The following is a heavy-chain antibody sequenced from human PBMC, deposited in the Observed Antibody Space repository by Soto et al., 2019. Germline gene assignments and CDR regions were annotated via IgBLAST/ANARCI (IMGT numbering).Heavy chain of an antibody. CDR2: IWYDGSNK. J-gene: IGHJ4*02. D-gene: IGHD2-21*02. CDR3: ARGGSGGDSCFDY. V-gene: IGHV3-33*01. CDR1: GFTFSSYG. Sequence: QVQLVESGGGVVQPGRSLRLSCAASGFTFSSYGMHWVRQAPGKGLEWVAVIWYDGSNKYYADSVKGRFTISRDNSKNTLYLQMNSLRAEDTAVYYCARGGSGGDSCFDYWGQGTLVTVSS.